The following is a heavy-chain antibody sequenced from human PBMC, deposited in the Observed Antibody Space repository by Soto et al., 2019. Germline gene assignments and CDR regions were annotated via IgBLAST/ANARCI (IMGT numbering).Heavy chain of an antibody. V-gene: IGHV4-59*08. CDR3: ARGSDFWSGWGPDNYYYYMDV. Sequence: LSLTCTVSGGSISSYYWSWIRQPPGKGLEWIGYIYYSGSTNYNPSLKSRVTISVDTSKNQFSLKLSSVTAADTAVYYCARGSDFWSGWGPDNYYYYMDVWGKGTTVTVSS. D-gene: IGHD3-3*01. CDR2: IYYSGST. CDR1: GGSISSYY. J-gene: IGHJ6*03.